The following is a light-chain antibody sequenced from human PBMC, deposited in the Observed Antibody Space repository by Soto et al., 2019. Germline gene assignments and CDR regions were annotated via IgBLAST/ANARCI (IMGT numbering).Light chain of an antibody. J-gene: IGKJ5*01. CDR2: VAS. CDR1: QSVKTF. Sequence: EMVLTQSPATLYLCHGEGATLSCRASQSVKTFLVCYQQRPGQAPRLLIYVASHRAAGIPARFSGSGFGTDFTLTISSLEPEDAAVYYCQQRSNGPPITFGQGTRLEIK. V-gene: IGKV3-11*01. CDR3: QQRSNGPPIT.